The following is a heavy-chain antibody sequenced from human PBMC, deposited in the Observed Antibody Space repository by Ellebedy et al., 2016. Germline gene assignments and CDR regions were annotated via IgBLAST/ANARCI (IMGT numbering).Heavy chain of an antibody. J-gene: IGHJ5*02. CDR1: GFTFSNYK. CDR3: AKSGTYSSSSGWFDP. V-gene: IGHV3-21*04. CDR2: IGNSGYSI. D-gene: IGHD6-13*01. Sequence: GESLKISCAASGFTFSNYKMSWVRQTPGKGLEWVSSIGNSGYSIGYADSVKGRFTISRDNAKNSLYLQMNSLRAEDTALYYCAKSGTYSSSSGWFDPWGQGTLVTVSS.